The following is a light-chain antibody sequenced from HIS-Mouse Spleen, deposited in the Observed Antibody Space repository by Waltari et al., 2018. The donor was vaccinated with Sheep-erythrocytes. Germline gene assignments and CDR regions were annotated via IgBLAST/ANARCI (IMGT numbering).Light chain of an antibody. CDR1: QLGDKY. CDR2: QDS. Sequence: SYELPQPPSVSVSPAQTASITCSGDQLGDKYACWYQQKPGQSPVLVIYQDSKRPSGIPERFSGSNSGNTATLTISGTQAMDEADYYCQAWDSSTAVFGGGTKLTVL. CDR3: QAWDSSTAV. J-gene: IGLJ2*01. V-gene: IGLV3-1*01.